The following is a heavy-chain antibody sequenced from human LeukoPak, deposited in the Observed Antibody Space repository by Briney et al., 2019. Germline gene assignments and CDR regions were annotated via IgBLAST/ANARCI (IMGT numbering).Heavy chain of an antibody. V-gene: IGHV4-34*01. CDR1: GGSFSGYY. CDR3: AREPPRDFWSGYYKGNWFDP. J-gene: IGHJ5*02. Sequence: SETLSLTCAVYGGSFSGYYWSWIRQPPGKGLEWIGEINHSGSTNYNPSLRSRVTISVDTSKNQFSLKLSSVTAADTAVYYCAREPPRDFWSGYYKGNWFDPWGQGTLVTVSS. D-gene: IGHD3-3*01. CDR2: INHSGST.